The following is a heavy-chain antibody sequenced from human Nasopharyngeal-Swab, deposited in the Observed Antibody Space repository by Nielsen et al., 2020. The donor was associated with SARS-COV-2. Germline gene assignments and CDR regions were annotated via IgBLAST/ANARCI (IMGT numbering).Heavy chain of an antibody. D-gene: IGHD3-10*01. Sequence: ETLSLTCAASGFTFDDYAMHWVRQAPGKGLEWVSLISWDGGSTYYADSVKGRFTISRDNSKNSLYLQMNSLRAEDTALYYCAKDRTVRGTDYYYGMDVWGQGTTVTVSS. CDR3: AKDRTVRGTDYYYGMDV. CDR2: ISWDGGST. V-gene: IGHV3-43D*03. CDR1: GFTFDDYA. J-gene: IGHJ6*02.